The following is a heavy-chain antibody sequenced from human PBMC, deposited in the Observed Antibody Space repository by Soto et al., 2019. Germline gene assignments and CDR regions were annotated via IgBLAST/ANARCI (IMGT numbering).Heavy chain of an antibody. V-gene: IGHV4-59*01. CDR3: ARRSRSSSGWYFLDY. CDR1: GGSIISDS. J-gene: IGHJ4*02. CDR2: SYYNGVT. D-gene: IGHD6-19*01. Sequence: SETVSLTCTVSGGSIISDSWSWIRQSPGKALEWIGYSYYNGVTKYNPSLKSRVTISVDTSQNQFSLKLTSVTATDTAVYYCARRSRSSSGWYFLDYWGQGTLVTVSS.